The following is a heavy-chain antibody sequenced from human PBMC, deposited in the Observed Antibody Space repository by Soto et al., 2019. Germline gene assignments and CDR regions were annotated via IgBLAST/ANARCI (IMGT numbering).Heavy chain of an antibody. CDR3: ARGGHVVVVTAAFDS. J-gene: IGHJ4*02. D-gene: IGHD2-21*02. CDR1: GNTFTNYY. Sequence: QVQLMQSGAEVKKPGASVKVSCKASGNTFTNYYIHWVRQAPGQGLEWMGTVNPSGGHTTYSQNFLGRVTRTTDTSTSTLNMELTSLPSDDTAGYYCARGGHVVVVTAAFDSWGQGPLVTVSS. CDR2: VNPSGGHT. V-gene: IGHV1-46*01.